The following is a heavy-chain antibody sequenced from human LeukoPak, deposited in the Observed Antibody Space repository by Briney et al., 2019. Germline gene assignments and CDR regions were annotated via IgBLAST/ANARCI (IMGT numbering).Heavy chain of an antibody. CDR1: EYTFTAYY. CDR3: AAGYSSSYYYFDY. Sequence: ASVKVSCKASEYTFTAYYMHWVRQAPGQGLEWMGMINPSGGSASYAQKFQGRVTMTRDTSTSTVYMELNSLRSEDTAVYYCAAGYSSSYYYFDYWGQGTLVTVSS. CDR2: INPSGGSA. D-gene: IGHD6-13*01. J-gene: IGHJ4*02. V-gene: IGHV1-46*01.